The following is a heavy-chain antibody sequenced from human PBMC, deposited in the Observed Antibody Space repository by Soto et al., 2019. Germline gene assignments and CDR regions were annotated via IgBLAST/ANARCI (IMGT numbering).Heavy chain of an antibody. D-gene: IGHD4-17*01. CDR3: ARGRDYRVTPNYFEP. CDR2: VNTSGST. J-gene: IGHJ5*02. Sequence: QVQLQQWGAQLLKPSETLSLTCGVDGGSFTDHYWSWIRQPPGRGLEWLGEVNTSGSTNYNPSLKRRFTISVDTSKNQSSLKLNSVTAADTAVYYCARGRDYRVTPNYFEPWGQGTLVTVSS. V-gene: IGHV4-34*01. CDR1: GGSFTDHY.